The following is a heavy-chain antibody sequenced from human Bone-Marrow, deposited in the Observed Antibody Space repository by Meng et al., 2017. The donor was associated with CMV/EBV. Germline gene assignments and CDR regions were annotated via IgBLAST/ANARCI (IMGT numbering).Heavy chain of an antibody. CDR2: IKQDGSEK. CDR3: ARSHVAGYSSAS. Sequence: GGSLRLSCTASGFTFGDHTMSWVRQAPGKGLEWVANIKQDGSEKYYVDSVKGRFTISRDNAKNSLYLQMNSLRTEDTAVYYCARSHVAGYSSASWGQGTLVTVSS. J-gene: IGHJ5*02. D-gene: IGHD6-19*01. CDR1: GFTFGDHT. V-gene: IGHV3-7*01.